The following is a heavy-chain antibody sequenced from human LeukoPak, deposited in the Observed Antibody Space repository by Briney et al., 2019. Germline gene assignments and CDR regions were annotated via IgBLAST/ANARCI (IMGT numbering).Heavy chain of an antibody. CDR2: ISGSGGNT. V-gene: IGHV3-23*01. D-gene: IGHD4/OR15-4a*01. CDR1: GFTFSSYP. CDR3: ALYGPNRFFDY. Sequence: GGSLRLSCATSGFTFSSYPMSWVRQAPGKGLEWVSAISGSGGNTYYADSVKGRFTISRDNSKNTLYLQMNSLRAEDTAVYYRALYGPNRFFDYWGQGTLVTVSS. J-gene: IGHJ4*02.